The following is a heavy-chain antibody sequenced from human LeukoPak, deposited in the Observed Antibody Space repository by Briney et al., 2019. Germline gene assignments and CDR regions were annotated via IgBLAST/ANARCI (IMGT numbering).Heavy chain of an antibody. CDR2: LHNSGST. J-gene: IGHJ5*02. CDR1: GDSINTNN. Sequence: PSETLSLTCTVSGDSINTNNHWAWIRQPAGKGLEWIGCLHNSGSTNYNPSLQSRVTISVDTSKNQFSLKMTSATAADTAVYFCARDPLRSSFDPWGQGILVTVSS. CDR3: ARDPLRSSFDP. D-gene: IGHD6-13*01. V-gene: IGHV4-4*07.